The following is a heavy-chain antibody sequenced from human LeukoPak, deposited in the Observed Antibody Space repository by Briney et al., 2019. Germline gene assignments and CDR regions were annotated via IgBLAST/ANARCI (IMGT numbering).Heavy chain of an antibody. CDR2: INPNSGGT. V-gene: IGHV1-2*02. Sequence: GASVKVSCKASGYTFTGYYMHWVRQAPGQGLEWMGWINPNSGGTNYAQKFQGRVTMTTDTSTSTAYMELRSLRSDDTAVYYCARDLKMYSSGWYLPPDYWGQGTLVTVSS. D-gene: IGHD6-19*01. CDR1: GYTFTGYY. CDR3: ARDLKMYSSGWYLPPDY. J-gene: IGHJ4*02.